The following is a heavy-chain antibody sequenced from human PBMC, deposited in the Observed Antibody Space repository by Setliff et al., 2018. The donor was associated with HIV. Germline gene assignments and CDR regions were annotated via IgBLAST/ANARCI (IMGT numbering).Heavy chain of an antibody. V-gene: IGHV4-38-2*01. D-gene: IGHD6-19*01. CDR3: ARVRGSSGWYVFDY. J-gene: IGHJ4*02. CDR1: GYSISSGYY. CDR2: IYHSGST. Sequence: SETLSLTCAVSGYSISSGYYWGWIRQPPGEGLEWIGTIYHSGSTYYNPSLKSRLTISVDTSKNQFSLKLNSVTAADTAVYYCARVRGSSGWYVFDYWGQGTL.